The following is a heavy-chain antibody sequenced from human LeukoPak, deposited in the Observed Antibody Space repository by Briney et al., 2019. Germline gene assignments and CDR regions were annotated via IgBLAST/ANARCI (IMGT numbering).Heavy chain of an antibody. CDR2: IYSSGSN. CDR1: GGPTSSHY. Sequence: PSETLSHPRTLSGGPTSSHYWSWIRQPRGKGLACIGYIYSSGSNNYNPSLKSRVNISVETSKKQFSRKLSSVTAADTAVYYCARARLVVPADSNYYYCGMDVWGQGNTFTSSS. CDR3: ARARLVVPADSNYYYCGMDV. D-gene: IGHD2-2*01. J-gene: IGHJ6*02. V-gene: IGHV4-59*11.